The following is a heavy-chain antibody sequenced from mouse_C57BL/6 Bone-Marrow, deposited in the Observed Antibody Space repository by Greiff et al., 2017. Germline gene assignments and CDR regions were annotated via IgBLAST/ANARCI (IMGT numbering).Heavy chain of an antibody. Sequence: VQLQQSGAELVRPGTSVKVSCKASGYAFTNYLIEWVQQRPGQGLEWIGVINPGSGGTNYNEKFKGKATLTADKSSSTAYMQLISLTSEDSAVYFCARSKNCDSWFAYWGQGTLVTVSA. CDR2: INPGSGGT. CDR3: ARSKNCDSWFAY. V-gene: IGHV1-54*01. CDR1: GYAFTNYL. J-gene: IGHJ3*01. D-gene: IGHD4-1*01.